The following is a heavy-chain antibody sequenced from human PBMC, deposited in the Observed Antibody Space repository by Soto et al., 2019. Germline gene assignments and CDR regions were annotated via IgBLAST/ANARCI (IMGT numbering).Heavy chain of an antibody. CDR3: AWKPFIATAGGCGMFI. D-gene: IGHD6-13*01. V-gene: IGHV1-46*01. Sequence: ASVKVSCKASGYTFTSYYMHWVRQAPGQGLEWMGLINPCGGSTRYAQNFQGRVTMSRDTSTSTVYMELSSLRSEDTVVYYCAWKPFIATAGGCGMFIW. CDR2: INPCGGST. CDR1: GYTFTSYY. J-gene: IGHJ6*01.